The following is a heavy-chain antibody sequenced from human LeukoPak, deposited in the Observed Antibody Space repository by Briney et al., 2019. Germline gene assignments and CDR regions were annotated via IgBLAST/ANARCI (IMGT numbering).Heavy chain of an antibody. CDR1: GGSISSYY. CDR3: ARGVYGPRYFDY. J-gene: IGHJ4*02. D-gene: IGHD3-10*01. CDR2: IYYSGST. V-gene: IGHV4-59*01. Sequence: SETLSLTCTVSGGSISSYYWSWIRQPPGKGLEWVGYIYYSGSTNYNPSLKSRVTISVDTSKNQFSLKLSSVTAADTAVYYCARGVYGPRYFDYWGQGTLVTVSS.